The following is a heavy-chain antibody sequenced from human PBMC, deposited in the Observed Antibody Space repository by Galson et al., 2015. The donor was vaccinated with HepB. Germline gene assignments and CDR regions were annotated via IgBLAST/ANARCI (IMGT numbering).Heavy chain of an antibody. D-gene: IGHD3-22*01. CDR3: ASGMIVVVPGAYYYYMDV. V-gene: IGHV5-10-1*01. CDR2: IDPSDSYT. J-gene: IGHJ6*03. CDR1: GYSFTSYW. Sequence: QSGAEVKKPGESLRISCKGSGYSFTSYWISWVRQMPGKGLEWMGRIDPSDSYTNYRPSFQGHVTISADKSISTAYLQWSSLKASDTAMYYCASGMIVVVPGAYYYYMDVWGKGTTVTVSS.